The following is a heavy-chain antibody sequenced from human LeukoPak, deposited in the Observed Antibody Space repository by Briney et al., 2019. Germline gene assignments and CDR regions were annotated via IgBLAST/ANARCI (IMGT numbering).Heavy chain of an antibody. CDR3: ARLRYSDWLFDN. D-gene: IGHD3-9*01. CDR1: GGSISSSSYY. V-gene: IGHV4-39*01. J-gene: IGHJ5*02. Sequence: PSETLSLTCTVSGGSISSSSYYWGWIRQPPGKGLEWIGSIYYSGSTYYSPSLKSRLTILVDTSKNQFTLRLSSVTAADTAVYYCARLRYSDWLFDNWGQGTLVTVSP. CDR2: IYYSGST.